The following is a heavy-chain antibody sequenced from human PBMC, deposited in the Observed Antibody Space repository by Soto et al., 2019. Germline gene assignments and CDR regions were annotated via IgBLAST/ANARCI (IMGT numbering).Heavy chain of an antibody. CDR3: AKRPGSPNIVVVPAATKFRY. CDR1: GFAFSNYA. J-gene: IGHJ4*02. Sequence: GGSLRLSCAASGFAFSNYAMSWVRQAPGRGLEWVSLITGSSSSTYYTDSLKGRFTVSRDNSKNTLFLQMNSLRAEDTAVYYCAKRPGSPNIVVVPAATKFRYWGQGTLVTVSS. V-gene: IGHV3-23*05. D-gene: IGHD2-2*01. CDR2: ITGSSSST.